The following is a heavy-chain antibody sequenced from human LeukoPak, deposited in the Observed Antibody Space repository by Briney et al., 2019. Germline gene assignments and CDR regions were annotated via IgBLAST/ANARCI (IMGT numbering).Heavy chain of an antibody. CDR3: ATEVKWPGPHYGMDV. CDR1: GYTLTELS. J-gene: IGHJ6*02. CDR2: FDPEDGET. V-gene: IGHV1-24*01. D-gene: IGHD5-12*01. Sequence: GASVKVSCKVSGYTLTELSMHWVRQAHGKGLEWMGGFDPEDGETIYAQKFQGRVTMTEDTSTDTAYMELSSLRSDDTAVYYCATEVKWPGPHYGMDVWGQGTTVTVSS.